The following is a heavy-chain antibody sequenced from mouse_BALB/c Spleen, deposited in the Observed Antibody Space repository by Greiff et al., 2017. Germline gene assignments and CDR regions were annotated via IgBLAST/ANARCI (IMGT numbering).Heavy chain of an antibody. J-gene: IGHJ4*01. CDR2: INPGSGGT. V-gene: IGHV1-54*01. D-gene: IGHD2-14*01. Sequence: QVQLQQSGAELVRPGTSVKVSCKASGYAFTNYLIEWVKQRPGQGLEWIGVINPGSGGTNYNEKFKGKATLTADKSSSTAYMQLSSLTSDDSAVYYCTRGGVLDAMDNWSQGTSVTVSS. CDR1: GYAFTNYL. CDR3: TRGGVLDAMDN.